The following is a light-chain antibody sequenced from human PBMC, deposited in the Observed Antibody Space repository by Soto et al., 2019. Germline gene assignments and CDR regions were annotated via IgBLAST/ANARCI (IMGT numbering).Light chain of an antibody. J-gene: IGKJ3*01. CDR1: QGIRNN. CDR3: QKYFSVPFT. CDR2: AAS. Sequence: DIQMTQSPSSLSASAGDRVTITCRASQGIRNNLAWYQQKPGKVPRLLIYAASTLQSGVPSRFSGSGSGTDFNLTISSLQPEDVSTYYCQKYFSVPFTFGPGTKVELK. V-gene: IGKV1-27*01.